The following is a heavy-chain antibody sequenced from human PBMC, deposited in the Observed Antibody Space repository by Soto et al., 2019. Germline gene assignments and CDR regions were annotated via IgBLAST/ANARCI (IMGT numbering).Heavy chain of an antibody. D-gene: IGHD2-21*02. CDR2: IYYSGST. CDR1: GGSISSYY. V-gene: IGHV4-59*01. CDR3: ARDRWVVTRYYYGMDV. Sequence: SETLSLTCTVSGGSISSYYWSWIRQPPGKGLEWIGYIYYSGSTNYNPSLKSRVTISVDTSKNQFSLKLSSVTAADTAVYYCARDRWVVTRYYYGMDVGGQGTTVTVSS. J-gene: IGHJ6*02.